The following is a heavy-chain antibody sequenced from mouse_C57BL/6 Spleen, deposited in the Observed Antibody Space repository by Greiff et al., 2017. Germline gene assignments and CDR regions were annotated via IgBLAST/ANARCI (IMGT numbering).Heavy chain of an antibody. CDR1: GYTFTDYY. J-gene: IGHJ2*01. Sequence: VQLQQSGPELVKPGASVKISCKASGYTFTDYYMNWVKQSHGKSLEWIGDLNPNNGGTSYNQKFTGKATLTVDKSSSTAYMALRSLTSEDSAVYYCARWGYPEGFFDYWGQGTTLTVSS. V-gene: IGHV1-26*01. CDR2: LNPNNGGT. D-gene: IGHD3-1*01. CDR3: ARWGYPEGFFDY.